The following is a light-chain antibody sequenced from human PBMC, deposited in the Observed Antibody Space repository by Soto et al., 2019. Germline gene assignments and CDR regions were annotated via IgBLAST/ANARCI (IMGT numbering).Light chain of an antibody. CDR2: GAS. CDR1: QSVSNK. CDR3: LQYYGWPKM. Sequence: ERVMTQSPATLSVSPGERATLSCRASQSVSNKLAWYQFKPGQAPRLLMYGASTRATGVPTRFSGSGSGTEFTLTIDSLQSEDFAVYYCLQYYGWPKMFGQGTEVEIK. J-gene: IGKJ1*01. V-gene: IGKV3-15*01.